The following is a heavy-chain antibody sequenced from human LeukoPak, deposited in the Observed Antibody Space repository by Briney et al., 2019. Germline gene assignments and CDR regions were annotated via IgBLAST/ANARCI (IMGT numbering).Heavy chain of an antibody. D-gene: IGHD4-17*01. CDR1: GGSISSGSYY. V-gene: IGHV4-61*02. CDR3: ARAGATVTRDAFDI. CDR2: IYTSGST. J-gene: IGHJ3*02. Sequence: SQTLSLTCTVSGGSISSGSYYWSWIRQPAGKGLEWSGRIYTSGSTNYNPSLKSRVTISVDTSKNQFSLKLSSVTAADTAVYCCARAGATVTRDAFDIWGQGTMVTVSS.